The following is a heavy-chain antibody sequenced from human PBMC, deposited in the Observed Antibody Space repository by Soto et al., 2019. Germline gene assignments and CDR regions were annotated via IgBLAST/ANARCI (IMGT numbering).Heavy chain of an antibody. CDR2: IYYSGST. J-gene: IGHJ4*02. D-gene: IGHD3-10*01. CDR3: ARVGQSSSVH. V-gene: IGHV4-61*01. Sequence: PSETLSLTCTVSGGSVSSGSYYWSWIRQPPGKGLEWIGYIYYSGSTNYNPSLKSRVTISVDTSKNQFSLKLNSMTAADTAVYYCARVGQSSSVHWGQGTLVTVSS. CDR1: GGSVSSGSYY.